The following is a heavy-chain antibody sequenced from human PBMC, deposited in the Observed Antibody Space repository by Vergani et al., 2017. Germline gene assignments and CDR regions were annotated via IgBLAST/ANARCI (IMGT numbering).Heavy chain of an antibody. CDR2: ISAYNGNT. CDR3: ARVAIVVVPAATTFYYYYYMDV. V-gene: IGHV1-18*01. D-gene: IGHD2-2*01. Sequence: QVQLVQSGAEVKKPGASVKVSCKASGYTFTSYGISWVRQAPGQGLEWMGWISAYNGNTNYAQKLQGRVTMTTDTSTSTAYMELRSLRSDDTAVYYCARVAIVVVPAATTFYYYYYMDVWGKGTTVTVSS. CDR1: GYTFTSYG. J-gene: IGHJ6*03.